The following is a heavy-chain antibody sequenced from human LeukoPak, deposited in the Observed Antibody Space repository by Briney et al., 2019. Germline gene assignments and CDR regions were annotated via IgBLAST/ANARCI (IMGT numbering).Heavy chain of an antibody. Sequence: GGSLRLSCTASGFTFSSYTMSWVRQAPGKGLKWVSTISTGGGNTYYADSVKGRFTVSRDDSKNTLYLQMNSLRAEDTAVYYCAKDGGLWVSAHWGDYWGRGTLVTVSS. D-gene: IGHD7-27*01. V-gene: IGHV3-23*01. CDR1: GFTFSSYT. J-gene: IGHJ4*02. CDR2: ISTGGGNT. CDR3: AKDGGLWVSAHWGDY.